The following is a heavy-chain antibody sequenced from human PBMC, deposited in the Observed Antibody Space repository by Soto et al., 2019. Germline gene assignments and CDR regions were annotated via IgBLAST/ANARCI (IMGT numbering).Heavy chain of an antibody. CDR2: ISYDGSNK. CDR1: GFTFSSYG. V-gene: IGHV3-30*03. D-gene: IGHD4-17*01. CDR3: ALRSTVVTRVIPRGAFDI. Sequence: GGSLRLSCAASGFTFSSYGMHWVRQAPGKGLEWVAVISYDGSNKYYADSVKGRFTISRDNSKNTLYLQMNSLRAEDTAVYYCALRSTVVTRVIPRGAFDIWGQGTMVTVSS. J-gene: IGHJ3*02.